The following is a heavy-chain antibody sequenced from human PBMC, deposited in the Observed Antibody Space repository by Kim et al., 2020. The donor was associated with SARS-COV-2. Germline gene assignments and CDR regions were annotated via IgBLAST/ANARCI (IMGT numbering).Heavy chain of an antibody. Sequence: GGSLRLSCAASGFTFSSYGMHWVRQAPGKGLEWVAVISYDGSNKYYADSVKGRFTISRDNSKNTLYLQMNSLRAEDTAVYYCAREGVLLWFGEWDYWGQGTLVTVSS. CDR1: GFTFSSYG. J-gene: IGHJ4*02. CDR3: AREGVLLWFGEWDY. V-gene: IGHV3-33*05. D-gene: IGHD3-10*01. CDR2: ISYDGSNK.